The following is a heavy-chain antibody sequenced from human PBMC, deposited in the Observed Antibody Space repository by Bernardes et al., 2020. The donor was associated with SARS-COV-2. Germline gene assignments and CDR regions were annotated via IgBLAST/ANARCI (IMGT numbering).Heavy chain of an antibody. V-gene: IGHV4-59*11. CDR2: IYYSGST. J-gene: IGHJ4*02. CDR3: ARGFDY. CDR1: GGSITIHY. Sequence: SETLSLTCTVSGGSITIHYWTCIRQPPGKGLEWIGYIYYSGSTNYNPSLKSRVTISVDTSKNQFSLKLSSVTAADTAVYYCARGFDYWGQGTLVTVSS.